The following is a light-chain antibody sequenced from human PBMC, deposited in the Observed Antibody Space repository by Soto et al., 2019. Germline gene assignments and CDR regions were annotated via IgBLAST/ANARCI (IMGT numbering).Light chain of an antibody. CDR2: GAS. CDR1: QSVSSSY. CDR3: QQYGSSPKT. J-gene: IGKJ1*01. Sequence: ENVLTQSPGTPSLSPGERATLSCRPSQSVSSSYSAWYQQKPGQAPRLLIYGASSRATGIPDRFSGSGSGTDFTLTISRLEPEDFAVYYCQQYGSSPKTFGQGTKVDIK. V-gene: IGKV3-20*01.